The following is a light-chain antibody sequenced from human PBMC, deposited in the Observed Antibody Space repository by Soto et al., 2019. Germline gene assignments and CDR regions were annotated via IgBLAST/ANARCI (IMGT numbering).Light chain of an antibody. V-gene: IGKV3-11*01. CDR3: QQRSNWPRT. Sequence: EILLTQSPATLTFAPGQRATLACMASQSVSSYLAWYQQKPGQAPRLLIYDASNRATGIPARFSGSGSGTDFTLTISSLEPEDFAVYYCQQRSNWPRTSGQGPKVDI. CDR2: DAS. CDR1: QSVSSY. J-gene: IGKJ1*01.